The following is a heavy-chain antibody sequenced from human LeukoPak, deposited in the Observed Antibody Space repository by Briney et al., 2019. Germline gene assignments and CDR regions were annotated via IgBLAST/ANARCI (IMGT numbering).Heavy chain of an antibody. CDR1: GGSFSGYY. D-gene: IGHD1-26*01. CDR3: ARVPTYSGSYSFDY. V-gene: IGHV4-34*01. Sequence: SETLSLTCAVYGGSFSGYYWSWIRQPPGKGLEWIGEINHSGSTYYNPSLKSRVTISVDTSKNQFSLKLSSVTAADTAVYYCARVPTYSGSYSFDYWGQGTLVTVSS. CDR2: INHSGST. J-gene: IGHJ4*02.